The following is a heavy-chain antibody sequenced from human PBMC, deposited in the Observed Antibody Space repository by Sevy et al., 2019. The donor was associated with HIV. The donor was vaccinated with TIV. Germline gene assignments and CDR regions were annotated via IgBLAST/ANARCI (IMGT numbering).Heavy chain of an antibody. CDR2: FYINGNT. Sequence: GGSLRLSCAASGFTVSSNYMSWVRQAPGKGLEWLSIFYINGNTYYSDSVKDRFIISRDTSQNTVFLHMNSLRAEDTAVYYCVREAFCSSATCYRPYWGQGTLVTVSS. V-gene: IGHV3-66*01. D-gene: IGHD2-2*01. J-gene: IGHJ4*02. CDR1: GFTVSSNY. CDR3: VREAFCSSATCYRPY.